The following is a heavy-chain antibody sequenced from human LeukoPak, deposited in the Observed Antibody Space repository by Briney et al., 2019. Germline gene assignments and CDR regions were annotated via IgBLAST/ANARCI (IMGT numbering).Heavy chain of an antibody. J-gene: IGHJ4*02. D-gene: IGHD3-22*01. Sequence: PGRSLRLSCAASGFTFDDYAMHWVRQAPGKGLEWVSGISWNSGSIGYADPVKGRFTISRDNAKNTLYLQMNSLRAEDTAVYYCARDGNYYDSSGPADYWGQGTLVTVSS. V-gene: IGHV3-9*01. CDR1: GFTFDDYA. CDR3: ARDGNYYDSSGPADY. CDR2: ISWNSGSI.